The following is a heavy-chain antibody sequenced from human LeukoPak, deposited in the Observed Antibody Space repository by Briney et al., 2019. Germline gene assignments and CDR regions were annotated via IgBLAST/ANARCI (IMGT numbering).Heavy chain of an antibody. D-gene: IGHD6-19*01. V-gene: IGHV6-1*01. CDR3: ARDRYNSGWYVGYYYYYMDV. CDR1: GDIVSSNSAA. J-gene: IGHJ6*03. CDR2: TYYRSKWYN. Sequence: SQTLSLTCAISGDIVSSNSAAWNWIRQSPSRGLEWLGRTYYRSKWYNDYAVSVKSRITINPDTSKNQFSLQLNSVTPEDTAVYYCARDRYNSGWYVGYYYYYMDVWGKGTTVTVSS.